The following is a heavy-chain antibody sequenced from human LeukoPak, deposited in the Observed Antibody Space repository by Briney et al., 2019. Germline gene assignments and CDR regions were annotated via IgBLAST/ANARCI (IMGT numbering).Heavy chain of an antibody. V-gene: IGHV3-23*01. Sequence: GGSLRLSCAASGFSFGGYAMTWVRQAPGKGLEWVSSITYNGAATYYLDSVKARFTISRDNSRSTLYLQMDSLTAEDTALYYCAKDGLYFDGSTHIYYFDPWGQGTLVAVSS. CDR3: AKDGLYFDGSTHIYYFDP. D-gene: IGHD3-9*01. CDR1: GFSFGGYA. CDR2: ITYNGAAT. J-gene: IGHJ4*02.